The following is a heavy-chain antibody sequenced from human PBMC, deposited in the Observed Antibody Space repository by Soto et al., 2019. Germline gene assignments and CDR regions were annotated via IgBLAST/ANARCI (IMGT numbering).Heavy chain of an antibody. CDR2: ISYDGSNK. D-gene: IGHD6-13*01. CDR1: GFTFSSYG. CDR3: AKEQQQLAPFDY. Sequence: QVQLVESGGSVVQPGRSLRLSCAASGFTFSSYGMHWVRQAPGKGLEWVAVISYDGSNKYYADSVKGRFTISRDNSKNTLYLQMNSLRAEDTAVYYCAKEQQQLAPFDYWGQGTLVTVSS. V-gene: IGHV3-30*18. J-gene: IGHJ4*02.